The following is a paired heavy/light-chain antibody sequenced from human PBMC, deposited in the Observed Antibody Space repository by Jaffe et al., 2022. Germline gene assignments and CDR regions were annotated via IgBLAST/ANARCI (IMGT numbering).Light chain of an antibody. CDR3: QQYYSTPPA. CDR2: WAS. Sequence: DIVMTQSPDSLAVSLGERATINCKSSQSVLYSSNNKNYLAWYQQKPGQPPKLLIYWASTRESGVPDRFSGSGSGTDFTLTISSLQAEDVAVYYCQQYYSTPPAFGQGTKVEIK. CDR1: QSVLYSSNNKNY. V-gene: IGKV4-1*01. J-gene: IGKJ1*01.
Heavy chain of an antibody. V-gene: IGHV3-30*02. CDR3: AKDPRYCSGGSCYYSDYYYYYYMDV. D-gene: IGHD2-15*01. J-gene: IGHJ6*03. CDR1: GFTFSSYG. CDR2: IRYDGSNK. Sequence: QVQLVESGGGVVQPGGSLRLSCAASGFTFSSYGMHWVRQAPGKGLEWVAFIRYDGSNKYYADSVKGRFTISRDNSKNTLYLQMNSLRAEDTAVYYCAKDPRYCSGGSCYYSDYYYYYYMDVWGKGTTVTVSS.